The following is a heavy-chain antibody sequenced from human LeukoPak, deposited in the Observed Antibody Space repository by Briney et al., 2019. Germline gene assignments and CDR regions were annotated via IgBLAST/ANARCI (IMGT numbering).Heavy chain of an antibody. CDR3: TVRAQIDY. Sequence: GGSLRLSCAASGFIVNTTYMSWVRQAPGKGLEWVSVIDTGGSTYYADSVKGRFTISRDNSKNTVYLQMTSLKTEDTAVYYCTVRAQIDYWGQGTLVTVSS. J-gene: IGHJ4*02. V-gene: IGHV3-66*01. CDR2: IDTGGST. D-gene: IGHD2-8*01. CDR1: GFIVNTTY.